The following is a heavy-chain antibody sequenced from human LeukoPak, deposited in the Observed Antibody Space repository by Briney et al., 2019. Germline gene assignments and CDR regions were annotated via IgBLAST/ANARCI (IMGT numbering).Heavy chain of an antibody. CDR1: GFPFRDYA. V-gene: IGHV3-64*02. CDR3: ARGPQPYDDSGSRAFDI. Sequence: PGGSLRLSWAAAGFPFRDYAMHWVRQAPGKGLEYVSTISSNGDITYYAESVKGRFSISRDNSKNTLFHQLGSLRAEDMAVYYCARGPQPYDDSGSRAFDIWGQGAMVTVSS. J-gene: IGHJ3*02. D-gene: IGHD4-17*01. CDR2: ISSNGDIT.